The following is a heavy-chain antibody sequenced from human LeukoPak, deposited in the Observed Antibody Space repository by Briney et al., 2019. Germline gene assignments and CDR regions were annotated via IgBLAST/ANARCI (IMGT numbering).Heavy chain of an antibody. J-gene: IGHJ6*02. V-gene: IGHV4-59*06. CDR3: AGGVLPAYYGLDV. Sequence: SSETLSLTCTVSGGSISSYYWSWIRQPPGKGLEWIGYIFYRGSTYYNPSLKSRIIISVDTSKNQFSLKLSSVTAADSAVYYCAGGVLPAYYGLDVWGQGTTVTVSS. CDR1: GGSISSYY. CDR2: IFYRGST. D-gene: IGHD2-21*01.